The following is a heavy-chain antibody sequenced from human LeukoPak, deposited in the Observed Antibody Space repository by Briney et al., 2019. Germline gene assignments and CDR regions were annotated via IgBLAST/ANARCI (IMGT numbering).Heavy chain of an antibody. CDR3: AKDPRNILTGDYDDFDI. CDR1: GYTFSNYC. Sequence: ASVKVSCKASGYTFSNYCTHWVRQAPGQGLEWMGILNPTYDIPIYAQTFEGRVTMTRDMSTSTVYMELTTLTSDDTAVYFCAKDPRNILTGDYDDFDIWGQGTMVIVSS. D-gene: IGHD3-9*01. J-gene: IGHJ3*02. V-gene: IGHV1-46*01. CDR2: LNPTYDIP.